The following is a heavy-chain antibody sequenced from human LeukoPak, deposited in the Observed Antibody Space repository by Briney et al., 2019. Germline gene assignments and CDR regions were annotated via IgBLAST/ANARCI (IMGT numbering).Heavy chain of an antibody. V-gene: IGHV1-3*01. CDR3: ARDDCGDTCYPGGY. D-gene: IGHD2-21*01. Sequence: GASVKVSCKASGYTFTKYVVHWVRQAPGQRPEWMGWINAGNGDTKYSQNFQDRVTIIRDTSANTAYMELSSLTSEDTALYYCARDDCGDTCYPGGYWGQGTLVTVSS. CDR1: GYTFTKYV. J-gene: IGHJ4*02. CDR2: INAGNGDT.